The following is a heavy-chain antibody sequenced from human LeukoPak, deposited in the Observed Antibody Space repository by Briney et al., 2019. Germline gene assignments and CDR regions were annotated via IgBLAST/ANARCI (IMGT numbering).Heavy chain of an antibody. J-gene: IGHJ4*02. CDR3: AREGMARGVYFDY. CDR2: ISAYDGDT. V-gene: IGHV1-18*01. D-gene: IGHD3-10*01. CDR1: GYSFTKYG. Sequence: GASVKVSCKASGYSFTKYGISWVRQAPGQGLEWMGWISAYDGDTNYAQKFQDRFTMTTDTSTSTAYMELRSLRSDDTAVYYCAREGMARGVYFDYWGQGTLVTVSS.